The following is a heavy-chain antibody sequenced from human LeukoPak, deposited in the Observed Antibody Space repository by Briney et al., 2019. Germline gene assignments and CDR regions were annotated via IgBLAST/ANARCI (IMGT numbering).Heavy chain of an antibody. Sequence: PGGSLRLSCAASGFTFSSYAMSWVRQAPGKGLEWVSAISGSGGTTYYADSVKGRFTISRDNSKNTLYLQMSSLRAEDSAVYYCAKDPEYSSGWYLDYWGRGTLVTVSS. J-gene: IGHJ4*02. CDR3: AKDPEYSSGWYLDY. D-gene: IGHD6-19*01. V-gene: IGHV3-23*01. CDR1: GFTFSSYA. CDR2: ISGSGGTT.